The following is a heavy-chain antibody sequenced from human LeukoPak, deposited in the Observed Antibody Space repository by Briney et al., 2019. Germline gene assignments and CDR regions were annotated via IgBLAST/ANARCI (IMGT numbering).Heavy chain of an antibody. V-gene: IGHV1-2*02. CDR1: GYTFTGYY. Sequence: VASVKVSCKASGYTFTGYYMHWVRQAPGQGLEWMGWINPNSGGTNYAQNFQGRVTMTRDTSISTAYMELSRLRSEDTAVYYCARGRAIFGVAVYYFDYWGQGTLVTVSS. CDR2: INPNSGGT. J-gene: IGHJ4*02. CDR3: ARGRAIFGVAVYYFDY. D-gene: IGHD3-3*01.